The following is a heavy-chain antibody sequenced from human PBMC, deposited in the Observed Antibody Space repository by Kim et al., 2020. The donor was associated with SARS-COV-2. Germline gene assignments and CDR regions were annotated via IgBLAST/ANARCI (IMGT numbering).Heavy chain of an antibody. V-gene: IGHV3-30*04. CDR2: ISYDGSNK. CDR3: ARGGGSYFDY. J-gene: IGHJ4*02. Sequence: GGSLRLSCAASGFTFSSYAMHWVRQAPGKGLEWVAVISYDGSNKYYADSVKGRFTISRDNSKNTLYLQMNSLRAEDTAVYYCARGGGSYFDYWGQGTLVTVSS. CDR1: GFTFSSYA.